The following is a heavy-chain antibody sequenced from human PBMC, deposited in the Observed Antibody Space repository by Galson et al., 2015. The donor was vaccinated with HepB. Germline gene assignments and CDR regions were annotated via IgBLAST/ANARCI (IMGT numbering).Heavy chain of an antibody. Sequence: SLRLSCAASGFSFSTYTMHWVRQAPGKGLEWVAVMSYDVSVTYYADSVKGRFTISRDNSKNTLYLQMNSLRAEDTAVYHCARELVTGPGADFDYWGQGTLVTVSS. D-gene: IGHD2-21*02. CDR1: GFSFSTYT. CDR3: ARELVTGPGADFDY. CDR2: MSYDVSVT. J-gene: IGHJ4*02. V-gene: IGHV3-30*04.